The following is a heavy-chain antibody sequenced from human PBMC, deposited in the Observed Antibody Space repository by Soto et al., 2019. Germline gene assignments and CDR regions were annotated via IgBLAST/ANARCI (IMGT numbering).Heavy chain of an antibody. CDR2: ISAYNGNT. J-gene: IGHJ4*02. D-gene: IGHD3-10*01. Sequence: GSVNVSCKASGYMFVTYGINWVRQAPGQGLEWMGWISAYNGNTKYAQNLQGRVTMTTDASTSTAYMEMRSLRSDDTAVYYCARDLDGSGSYYTDYWGPGTLVTVSS. V-gene: IGHV1-18*01. CDR3: ARDLDGSGSYYTDY. CDR1: GYMFVTYG.